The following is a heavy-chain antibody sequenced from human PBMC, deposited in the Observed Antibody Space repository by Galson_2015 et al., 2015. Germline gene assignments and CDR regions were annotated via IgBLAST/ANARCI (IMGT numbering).Heavy chain of an antibody. Sequence: QSGAEVKKPGASVKVSCKASGYTFTSYFMHWVRQAPGQGLEWMGIINPSGASTSYAQMFQGRVSMTRDTSTSTVYMELNSLRSEDTAVYYCARDPTYYFGSGSYYYYYMDVWGKGTTVTVSS. CDR1: GYTFTSYF. J-gene: IGHJ6*03. CDR2: INPSGAST. CDR3: ARDPTYYFGSGSYYYYYMDV. D-gene: IGHD3-10*01. V-gene: IGHV1-46*01.